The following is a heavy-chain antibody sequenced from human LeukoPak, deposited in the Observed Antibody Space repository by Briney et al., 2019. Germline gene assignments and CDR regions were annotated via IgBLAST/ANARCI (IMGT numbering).Heavy chain of an antibody. D-gene: IGHD2-2*01. CDR1: GFTFSSYA. V-gene: IGHV3-53*01. CDR2: IHRDDKT. Sequence: GGSLRLSCAASGFTFSSYAMSWVRRAPGKGLEWVSFIHRDDKTYYADSVKGRFTMSRDSSKNTLYLQMNSLGADDTAVYYCAREVISTPSYFDYWGQGILVTVSS. J-gene: IGHJ4*02. CDR3: AREVISTPSYFDY.